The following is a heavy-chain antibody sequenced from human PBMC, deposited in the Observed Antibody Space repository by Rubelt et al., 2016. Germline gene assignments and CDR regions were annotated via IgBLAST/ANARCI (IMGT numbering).Heavy chain of an antibody. V-gene: IGHV3-33*05. CDR2: VSYDGANE. J-gene: IGHJ2*01. Sequence: TFDSSAMHWVRQAPGKGLEWVAIVSYDGANEYYRDSVKGRFTISRDNSKNTLYLQMNSLRAEDTAMYYCAMRAAVTTHYYYDLWGRGTLVTVSS. CDR3: AMRAAVTTHYYYDL. D-gene: IGHD4-17*01. CDR1: TFDSSA.